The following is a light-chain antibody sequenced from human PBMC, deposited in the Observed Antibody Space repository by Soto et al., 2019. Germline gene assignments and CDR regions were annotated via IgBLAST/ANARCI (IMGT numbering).Light chain of an antibody. Sequence: QSVLTQPPSVSAAPRQRVTISCSGSNSNIANNAVNWYQQVPGNAPKLLIYFDDLFSSGVSDRFSASKSGTSASLVISDLQSEDEADYYCSAWDDNLNGVLFGGGTKLTVL. V-gene: IGLV1-36*01. CDR3: SAWDDNLNGVL. CDR1: NSNIANNA. J-gene: IGLJ2*01. CDR2: FDD.